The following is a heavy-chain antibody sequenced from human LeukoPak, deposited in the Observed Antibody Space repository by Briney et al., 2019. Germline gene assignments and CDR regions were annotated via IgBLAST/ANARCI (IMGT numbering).Heavy chain of an antibody. D-gene: IGHD2-2*01. J-gene: IGHJ4*02. V-gene: IGHV4-38-2*02. CDR2: SSHSGTT. CDR3: VRDVGQLRSDY. CDR1: GYSISGDYF. Sequence: SETLSRTCVGSGYSISGDYFWGWVRQPPGKGLEWIGTSSHSGTTFYKLPLRTRVTIALDTSKHQFSLKLNSVTAADTAVYYCVRDVGQLRSDYWGQGTLVTVSS.